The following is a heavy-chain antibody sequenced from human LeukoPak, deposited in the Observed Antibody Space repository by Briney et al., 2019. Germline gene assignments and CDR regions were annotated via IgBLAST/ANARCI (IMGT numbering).Heavy chain of an antibody. Sequence: ASVKVSCKASGYTFTSFGISWVRQAPGQGPAWMGWISAYNGNTNYVHKLQGRVTMTTDTSTNTAYMELRSLTSDDTAVYYCARDLGLDTTMIFFDYWGQGTLVTVSS. V-gene: IGHV1-18*01. CDR2: ISAYNGNT. J-gene: IGHJ4*02. CDR1: GYTFTSFG. D-gene: IGHD5-18*01. CDR3: ARDLGLDTTMIFFDY.